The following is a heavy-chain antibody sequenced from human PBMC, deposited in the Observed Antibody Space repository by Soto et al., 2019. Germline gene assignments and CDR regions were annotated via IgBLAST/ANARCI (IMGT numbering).Heavy chain of an antibody. Sequence: QVQLQESGPGLVKPSETLSLTCTVSGGSISSYYWSWIRQPPGKGLEWIGYIYYSGSTNYNPSLKGGVSISVDTAKNLFSRRGSSGPAADTAVFYWAGGGAAAGTLRGYYFDYWGQGTLVPVSS. D-gene: IGHD6-13*01. CDR3: AGGGAAAGTLRGYYFDY. CDR1: GGSISSYY. J-gene: IGHJ4*02. CDR2: IYYSGST. V-gene: IGHV4-59*01.